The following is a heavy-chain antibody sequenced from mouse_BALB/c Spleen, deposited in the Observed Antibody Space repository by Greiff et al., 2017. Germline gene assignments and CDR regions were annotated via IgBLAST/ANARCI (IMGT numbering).Heavy chain of an antibody. J-gene: IGHJ2*01. V-gene: IGHV1-14*01. Sequence: VHVKQSGPELVKPGASVKMSCKASGYTFTSYVMHWVKQKPGQGLEWIGDINPYNDGTKYNEKFKGKDTLTSDKSSSTAYMELSSLTSEDSAVYYCARADYGSSYHYWGQGTTLTVSS. CDR2: INPYNDGT. D-gene: IGHD1-1*01. CDR1: GYTFTSYV. CDR3: ARADYGSSYHY.